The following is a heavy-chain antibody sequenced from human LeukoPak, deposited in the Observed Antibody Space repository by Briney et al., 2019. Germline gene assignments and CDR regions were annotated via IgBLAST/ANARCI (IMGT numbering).Heavy chain of an antibody. J-gene: IGHJ4*02. Sequence: SETLSLTCTVSGGSISSSSYYWSWIRQPPGKGLEWIGYIYYSGSTNYNPSLKSRVTISVDTSKNQFSLKLSSVTAADTAVYYCARVRAGDYVWGSYRHFDYWGQGTLVTVSS. CDR2: IYYSGST. CDR3: ARVRAGDYVWGSYRHFDY. D-gene: IGHD3-16*02. V-gene: IGHV4-61*01. CDR1: GGSISSSSYY.